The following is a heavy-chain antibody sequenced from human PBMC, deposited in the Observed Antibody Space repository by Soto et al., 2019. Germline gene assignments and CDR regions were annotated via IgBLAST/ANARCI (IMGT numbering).Heavy chain of an antibody. Sequence: GASVKVSCKASGYTFTGYYMHWVRQAPGQGLEWMGWINPNSGGTNYAQKFQGWVTMTRDTSISTAYMELSRLRSDDTAVYYCARDRGITGTKREGAYYYYGMDVWGQGTTVTVSS. D-gene: IGHD1-20*01. CDR3: ARDRGITGTKREGAYYYYGMDV. CDR2: INPNSGGT. V-gene: IGHV1-2*04. J-gene: IGHJ6*02. CDR1: GYTFTGYY.